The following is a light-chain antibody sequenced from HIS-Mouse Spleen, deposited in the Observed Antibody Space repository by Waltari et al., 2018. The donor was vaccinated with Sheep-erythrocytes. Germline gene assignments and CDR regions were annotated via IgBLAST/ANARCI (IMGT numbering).Light chain of an antibody. V-gene: IGLV3-1*01. CDR2: QDS. Sequence: SYELTQPPSVSVSPGQTASITCSGDQLGDKYACWYQQKPGQSPVLVIYQDSKRPQGIPERFSGSNSGNTATLTISGTQAMDEADYYCQAWDSSTAWVFGGGTKLTVL. CDR1: QLGDKY. CDR3: QAWDSSTAWV. J-gene: IGLJ3*02.